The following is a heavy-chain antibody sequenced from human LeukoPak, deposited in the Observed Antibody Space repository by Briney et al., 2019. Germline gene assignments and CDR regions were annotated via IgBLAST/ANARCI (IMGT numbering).Heavy chain of an antibody. CDR1: GGSISSGDYY. J-gene: IGHJ4*02. CDR3: ASPQRGRDNWNYC. CDR2: IYYSGST. V-gene: IGHV4-30-4*01. Sequence: PSETLSLTCTVSGGSISSGDYYWSWIRQPPGKGLEWIGYIYYSGSTYYNPSLKSRVTISVDTSKNQFSLKLSSVTAADTAVYYCASPQRGRDNWNYCWGQGTLVTVSS. D-gene: IGHD1-7*01.